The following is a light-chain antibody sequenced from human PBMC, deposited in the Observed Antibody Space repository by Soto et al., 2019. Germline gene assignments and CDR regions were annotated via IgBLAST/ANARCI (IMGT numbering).Light chain of an antibody. CDR1: SSDVGRYNY. CDR3: SSYTSSSTLV. Sequence: QSALTQPRSVSGSPGQSVTISCTGTSSDVGRYNYVSWYQHHPGKAPKLMIYGVNERPSGVPDRFSGSKSGNTASLTISGLQAEDEADYHCSSYTSSSTLVFGTGTKVTVL. J-gene: IGLJ1*01. V-gene: IGLV2-11*01. CDR2: GVN.